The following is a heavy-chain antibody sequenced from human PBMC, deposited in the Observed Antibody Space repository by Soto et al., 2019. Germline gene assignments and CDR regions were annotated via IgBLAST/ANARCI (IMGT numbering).Heavy chain of an antibody. Sequence: QVQLVQSGAEVKKPGSSVKVSCKASGGAFGSYAINWVRQAPGQGLEWMGGIIPMFETTNYAQRFQGRVTVTSDESTSTVYLALTRLRSEDTGMYYCTRHRGYSSGYWGQDFWGQGTLVTVSS. CDR2: IIPMFETT. D-gene: IGHD5-12*01. J-gene: IGHJ4*02. V-gene: IGHV1-69*01. CDR1: GGAFGSYA. CDR3: TRHRGYSSGYWGQDF.